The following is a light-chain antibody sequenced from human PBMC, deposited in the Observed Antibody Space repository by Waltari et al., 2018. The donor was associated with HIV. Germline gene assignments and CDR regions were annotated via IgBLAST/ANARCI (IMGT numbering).Light chain of an antibody. Sequence: SYELTQPPSVSVSTGQTARISCSGDGLPKQYAYWYQQKAGQAPVLVMYKDTERPSGIPERFSGSSSGTTVTLTISGVQPDDEADYYCQSADSSGTYVVFGGGTKVAVL. CDR3: QSADSSGTYVV. V-gene: IGLV3-25*03. CDR1: GLPKQY. J-gene: IGLJ2*01. CDR2: KDT.